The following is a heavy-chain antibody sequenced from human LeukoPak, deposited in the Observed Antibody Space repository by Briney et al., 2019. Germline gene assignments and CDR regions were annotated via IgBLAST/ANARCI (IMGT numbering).Heavy chain of an antibody. V-gene: IGHV1-8*01. D-gene: IGHD3-10*01. CDR3: ARVAYYYGSGSYYNENYYYMDV. J-gene: IGHJ6*03. Sequence: ASVEVSCKPSGHTFTRYDINWVRQATGQRLGWWGGLNPNRDMTGYAQKFQGRVTMTRNTSISTAYMELSSLRYEDTAVYYCARVAYYYGSGSYYNENYYYMDVWGKGTTVTISS. CDR1: GHTFTRYD. CDR2: LNPNRDMT.